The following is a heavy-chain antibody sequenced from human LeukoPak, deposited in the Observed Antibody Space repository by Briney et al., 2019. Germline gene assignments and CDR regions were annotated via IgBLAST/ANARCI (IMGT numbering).Heavy chain of an antibody. J-gene: IGHJ4*02. CDR1: GFTFSSYW. CDR3: ARVTMVRGNDY. CDR2: IKQDASEK. D-gene: IGHD3-10*01. V-gene: IGHV3-7*01. Sequence: PGGSLRLSCVASGFTFSSYWMTWVRQAPGKGLEWVANIKQDASEKYFVDSVKGRFTISRDNAKSSLYLQMSSLRAEDTAVYYCARVTMVRGNDYWGQGTLVTVSS.